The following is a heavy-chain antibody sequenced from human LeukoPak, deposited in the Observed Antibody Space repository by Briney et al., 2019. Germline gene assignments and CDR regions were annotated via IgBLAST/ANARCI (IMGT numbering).Heavy chain of an antibody. J-gene: IGHJ4*02. CDR3: AKTGAMATVTTRAALYFDY. D-gene: IGHD5-24*01. Sequence: GGSLRLSCAASGFTFSSYAMSWVRQAPGKGLEWVSAISGSGGSTYYADSVKGRFTISRDNSENTLYLQVNSLRAEDTAVYYCAKTGAMATVTTRAALYFDYWGQGTLVTVSS. CDR2: ISGSGGST. CDR1: GFTFSSYA. V-gene: IGHV3-23*01.